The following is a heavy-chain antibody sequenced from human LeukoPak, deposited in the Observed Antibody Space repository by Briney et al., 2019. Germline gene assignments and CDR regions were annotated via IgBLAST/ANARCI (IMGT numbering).Heavy chain of an antibody. Sequence: GRSLRLSCVASGFTFSSNGMHWVRQAPGKGLEWVAVIWHDGSYKYYSDPVKGRFTISRDNSKNTLYLQMNSLRVEDTAVYYCARDGSSGYLHFDYWGQGTLVTVSS. V-gene: IGHV3-33*01. CDR2: IWHDGSYK. CDR3: ARDGSSGYLHFDY. J-gene: IGHJ4*02. CDR1: GFTFSSNG. D-gene: IGHD3-22*01.